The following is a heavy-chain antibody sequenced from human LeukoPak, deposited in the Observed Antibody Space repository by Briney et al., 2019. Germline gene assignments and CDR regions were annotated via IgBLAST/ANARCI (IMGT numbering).Heavy chain of an antibody. CDR3: ARPSRNYGMDV. D-gene: IGHD6-13*01. CDR2: ISAYNGNT. CDR1: GYTFTSYG. J-gene: IGHJ6*02. V-gene: IGHV1-18*01. Sequence: EASVKVSCKASGYTFTSYGISWVRQAPGQGLEWMGWISAYNGNTNYAQKLQGRVTMTTDTSTNTAYMELRSLRSDDTAVYYCARPSRNYGMDVWGQGTTVTVSS.